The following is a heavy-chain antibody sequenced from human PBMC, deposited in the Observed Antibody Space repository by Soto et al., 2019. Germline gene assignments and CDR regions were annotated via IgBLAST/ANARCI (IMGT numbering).Heavy chain of an antibody. CDR1: GGTFSSYA. D-gene: IGHD6-13*01. V-gene: IGHV1-69*13. CDR2: IIPIFGTA. J-gene: IGHJ6*02. Sequence: SVKVSCKASGGTFSSYAISWVRQAPGQGLEWMGGIIPIFGTANYAQKFQGRVTITADESTSTAYMELSSLRSEDTAVYYCARARPTSSSWLNYYYYYGMDVWAKGPRSPSP. CDR3: ARARPTSSSWLNYYYYYGMDV.